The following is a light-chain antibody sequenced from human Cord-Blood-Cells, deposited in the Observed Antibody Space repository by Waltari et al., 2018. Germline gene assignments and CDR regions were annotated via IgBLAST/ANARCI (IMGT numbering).Light chain of an antibody. CDR3: QQYYSYPWT. J-gene: IGKJ1*01. CDR2: AAS. V-gene: IGKV1-8*01. Sequence: AIRMTQSPYSLAASTGDRVTITCRARQGICSDLAWYQQQPGKAPKLLLYAASTLQSGVPSRFSGSGSGTDFTLTISCLQSEDFATYYCQQYYSYPWTFGQGTKVEIK. CDR1: QGICSD.